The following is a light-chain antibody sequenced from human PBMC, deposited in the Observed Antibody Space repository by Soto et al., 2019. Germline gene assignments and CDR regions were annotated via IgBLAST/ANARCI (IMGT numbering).Light chain of an antibody. CDR2: AAS. CDR1: QGVSSR. Sequence: DIQMTQSPSSLSASVGDRVTITCQASQGVSSRLAWYQQKQGKAPKLXIYAASNLQSGVPPRFSGSGSGTDFTLTISSLQPEDVASYYCQQTNSFTLTFGGGTKVDIK. J-gene: IGKJ4*01. V-gene: IGKV1-12*01. CDR3: QQTNSFTLT.